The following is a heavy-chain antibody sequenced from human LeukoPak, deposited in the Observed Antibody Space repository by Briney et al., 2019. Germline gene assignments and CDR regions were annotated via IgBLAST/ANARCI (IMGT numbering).Heavy chain of an antibody. CDR3: ARSHTPQYYYDSSGLYY. J-gene: IGHJ4*02. CDR2: INHSGST. V-gene: IGHV4-34*01. D-gene: IGHD3-22*01. CDR1: GGSFSGYY. Sequence: SETLSLTCAVYGGSFSGYYWSWIRQPPGKGLEWIGEINHSGSTNYNPSLKSRVTISVDTSKNQFSLKLSSVTAADTAVYYCARSHTPQYYYDSSGLYYWGQGTLVTASS.